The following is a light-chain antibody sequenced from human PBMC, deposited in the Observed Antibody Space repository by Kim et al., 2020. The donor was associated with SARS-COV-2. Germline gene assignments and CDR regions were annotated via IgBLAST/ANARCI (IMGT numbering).Light chain of an antibody. Sequence: VALGQTVKITCQGDSLRRYYATWYQQKPGQAPILVIYGKNNRPSGIPDRFSGSSSGNTASLTITGTQAGDEADYYCNSRDSNDNVVFGGGTKLTVL. J-gene: IGLJ2*01. CDR1: SLRRYY. CDR3: NSRDSNDNVV. CDR2: GKN. V-gene: IGLV3-19*01.